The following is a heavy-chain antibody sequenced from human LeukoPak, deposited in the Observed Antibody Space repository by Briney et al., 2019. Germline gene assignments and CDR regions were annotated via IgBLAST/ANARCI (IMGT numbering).Heavy chain of an antibody. V-gene: IGHV1-46*01. CDR2: INPSGGNT. J-gene: IGHJ3*02. Sequence: GASVKVSCKASGYTFTSYYMDWVRQAPGQGLEWMGIINPSGGNTNYAQKLQGRVTMTTDTSTSTAYMELRSLRSDDTAVYYCARDRAHGYCSGGSCYLDAFDIWGQGTMVTVSS. CDR3: ARDRAHGYCSGGSCYLDAFDI. CDR1: GYTFTSYY. D-gene: IGHD2-15*01.